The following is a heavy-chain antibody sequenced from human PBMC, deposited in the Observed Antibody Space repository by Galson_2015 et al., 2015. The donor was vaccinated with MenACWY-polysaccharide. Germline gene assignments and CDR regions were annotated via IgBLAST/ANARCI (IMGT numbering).Heavy chain of an antibody. CDR2: INSDGSDT. D-gene: IGHD6-6*01. CDR1: GFTFSSYW. J-gene: IGHJ3*02. V-gene: IGHV3-74*01. Sequence: SLRLSCAASGFTFSSYWMHWVRQAPGKGLVWVSRINSDGSDTSYADSVKGRFTISRDNAKNTLYLQMNSLRAEDTAVYYCARGYSSSSYLPFDIWGQGTMVTVSS. CDR3: ARGYSSSSYLPFDI.